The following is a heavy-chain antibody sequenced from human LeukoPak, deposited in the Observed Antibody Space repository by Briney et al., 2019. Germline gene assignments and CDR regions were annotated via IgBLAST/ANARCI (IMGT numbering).Heavy chain of an antibody. J-gene: IGHJ4*02. CDR2: ISGDGGSR. V-gene: IGHV3-43*02. D-gene: IGHD2-21*01. CDR3: ANDNHERGCADY. Sequence: GGSLRLSCTVSGFTFNCYALYWGCQAPGQGLEWVSLISGDGGSRYYADSVKGRFTISRDNSKNSLFLQMNSLTTEDTAFYYCANDNHERGCADYWGQGTLVTVSS. CDR1: GFTFNCYA.